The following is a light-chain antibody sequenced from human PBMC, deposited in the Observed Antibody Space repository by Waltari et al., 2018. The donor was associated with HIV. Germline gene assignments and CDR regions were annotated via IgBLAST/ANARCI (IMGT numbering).Light chain of an antibody. J-gene: IGLJ3*02. CDR1: NIGSKS. V-gene: IGLV3-21*04. CDR3: LVWDSSSDHWV. Sequence: SYVLTQPPSASVAPGKTARITCGGNNIGSKSVHWYQQTPGQAPVLVIYFDNDRPSGIPERFSGSNSGTTATLTVSRVEAGDEADYYCLVWDSSSDHWVFGGGTKLTVL. CDR2: FDN.